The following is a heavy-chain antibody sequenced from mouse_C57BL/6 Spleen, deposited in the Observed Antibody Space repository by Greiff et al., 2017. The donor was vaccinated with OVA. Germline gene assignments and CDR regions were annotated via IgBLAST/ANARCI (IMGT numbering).Heavy chain of an antibody. CDR1: GFTFSSYA. CDR3: ARDKRESPFAD. CDR2: ISDGGSYT. J-gene: IGHJ3*01. Sequence: EVQLVESGGGLVKPGGSLKLSCAASGFTFSSYAMYWVRQTPVKRLEWVATISDGGSYTYYPDNVKGRSTISRDNAKNNLYLQMSHLKSEDTAMYYCARDKRESPFADWGQGTLVTVSA. V-gene: IGHV5-4*01.